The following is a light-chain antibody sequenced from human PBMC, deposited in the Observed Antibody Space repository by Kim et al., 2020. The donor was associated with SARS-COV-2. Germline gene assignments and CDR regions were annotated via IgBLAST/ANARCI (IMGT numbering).Light chain of an antibody. CDR3: SSYAGSNNLV. J-gene: IGLJ2*01. CDR1: SSDVGGYNY. CDR2: EVC. Sequence: GQSVTISCTGTSSDVGGYNYVSWYQQHPGKAPKLMIYEVCKRPSGVPDRFSGSKSGNTASLTVSGLQAEDEADYYCSSYAGSNNLVFGGGTQLTVL. V-gene: IGLV2-8*01.